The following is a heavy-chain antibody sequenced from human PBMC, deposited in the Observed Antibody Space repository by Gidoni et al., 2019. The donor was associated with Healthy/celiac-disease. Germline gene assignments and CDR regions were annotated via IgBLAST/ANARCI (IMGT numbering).Heavy chain of an antibody. V-gene: IGHV1-3*01. D-gene: IGHD3-22*01. CDR3: ARGSDDDYYDSSGYAFDI. CDR1: GYPFTSYA. J-gene: IGHJ3*02. CDR2: INAGNGNT. Sequence: QVQLVQSGAEVKKPGASVKVSCKASGYPFTSYAMHWVRQAPGQRLEWMGWINAGNGNTKYSQKFQGRVTITRDTSASTAYMELSSLRSEDTAVYYCARGSDDDYYDSSGYAFDIWGQGTMVTVSS.